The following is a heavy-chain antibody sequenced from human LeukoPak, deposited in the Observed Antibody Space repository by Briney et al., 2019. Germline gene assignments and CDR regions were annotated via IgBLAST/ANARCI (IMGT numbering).Heavy chain of an antibody. CDR2: IYYSGST. D-gene: IGHD6-13*01. V-gene: IGHV4-39*07. CDR1: GGSISSGNYY. J-gene: IGHJ6*03. Sequence: SETLSLTCTVSGGSISSGNYYWGWIRQPPGKGLEWIGSIYYSGSTYYNPSLKSRVSSRVTISIDTSKNQFSLKLNSVTAADTAVYYCARDRYEVAAAGTFYYMDVWGKGTTVTVSS. CDR3: ARDRYEVAAAGTFYYMDV.